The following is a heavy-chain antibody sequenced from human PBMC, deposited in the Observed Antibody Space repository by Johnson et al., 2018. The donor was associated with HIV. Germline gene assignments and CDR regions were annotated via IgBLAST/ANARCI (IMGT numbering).Heavy chain of an antibody. CDR2: SNSDGSST. D-gene: IGHD3-10*01. CDR3: ASSYSESDAFDI. CDR1: GFIFSRSW. Sequence: VQLVESGGGVVRPGGSLRLSCAASGFIFSRSWMHWVRQVPGKGLVWVSRSNSDGSSTTYADSVKGRFTISRDKAKNSVYVQMNSLRAEDTAVYYCASSYSESDAFDIWGQGTLVTVSS. V-gene: IGHV3-74*02. J-gene: IGHJ3*02.